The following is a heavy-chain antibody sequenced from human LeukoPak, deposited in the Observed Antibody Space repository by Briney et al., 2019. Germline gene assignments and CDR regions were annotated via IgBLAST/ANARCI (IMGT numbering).Heavy chain of an antibody. V-gene: IGHV3-33*01. Sequence: GRSLRLSCAASGFTFSSFAMHWVRQAPGKGLEWVAVIWYDGSNKYYADSVKGRFTISRDNSKNTLYLQMNSLRAGDTAVYYCARGIFQADYWGQGTLVTVSS. CDR3: ARGIFQADY. J-gene: IGHJ4*02. CDR2: IWYDGSNK. CDR1: GFTFSSFA.